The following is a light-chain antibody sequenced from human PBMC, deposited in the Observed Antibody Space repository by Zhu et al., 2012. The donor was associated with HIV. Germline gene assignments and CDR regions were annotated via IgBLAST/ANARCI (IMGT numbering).Light chain of an antibody. CDR3: QQYNNWPYT. CDR2: GAS. Sequence: EIVMTQSPATLSVSPGERATLSCRASQSVSVNFAWYQQRPGQAPRLLIYGASTRATGLPARFSGSGSGTEFTLTITSMQSEDFAVYYCQQYNNWPYTFGLGDQAGDQT. J-gene: IGKJ2*01. V-gene: IGKV3-15*01. CDR1: QSVSVN.